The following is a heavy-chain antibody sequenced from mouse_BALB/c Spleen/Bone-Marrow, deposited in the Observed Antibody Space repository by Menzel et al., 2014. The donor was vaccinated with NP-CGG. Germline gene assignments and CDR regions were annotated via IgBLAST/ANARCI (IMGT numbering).Heavy chain of an antibody. D-gene: IGHD3-1*01. V-gene: IGHV7-3*02. CDR1: GFTFTDYY. Sequence: VHVKQSGGGLVQPGGSLRLSCATSGFTFTDYYMSWVRQPPGKALEWLGFIRNKANGYTTEYSASVKGRFTISRDNSQSILYLQMNTLRAEDSATYYCARDRAARATGYYFDYRAQGTTLPVSS. CDR3: ARDRAARATGYYFDY. J-gene: IGHJ2*01. CDR2: IRNKANGYTT.